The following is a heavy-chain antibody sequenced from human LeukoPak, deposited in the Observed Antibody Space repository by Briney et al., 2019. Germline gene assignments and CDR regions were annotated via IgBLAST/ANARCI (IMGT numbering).Heavy chain of an antibody. CDR3: ARWGRYYSSSESPGFLDY. D-gene: IGHD6-6*01. V-gene: IGHV3-30*04. CDR2: ISYDGSNK. CDR1: GFTFSSYA. Sequence: PGRSLRLSCAASGFTFSSYAMHWVRQAPGKGLEWVAVISYDGSNKYYADSVKGRFTISRDNSKNTLYLQMNSLRAEDTAVYYCARWGRYYSSSESPGFLDYWGQGTLVTVSS. J-gene: IGHJ4*02.